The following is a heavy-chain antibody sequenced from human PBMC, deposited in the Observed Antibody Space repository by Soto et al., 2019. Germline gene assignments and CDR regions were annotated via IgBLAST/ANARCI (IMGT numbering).Heavy chain of an antibody. CDR3: ARDHGGNYDSSGYYYNYYYGMDV. CDR1: GYTFTGYY. V-gene: IGHV1-2*04. J-gene: IGHJ6*02. CDR2: INPNSGGT. D-gene: IGHD3-22*01. Sequence: ASVKVSCKTSGYTFTGYYMHWVRQAPGQGLEGMGWINPNSGGTNYAQKFQGWVTMTRDTSISTAYMELSRLRSDDTAVYYCARDHGGNYDSSGYYYNYYYGMDVWGQGTTVTV.